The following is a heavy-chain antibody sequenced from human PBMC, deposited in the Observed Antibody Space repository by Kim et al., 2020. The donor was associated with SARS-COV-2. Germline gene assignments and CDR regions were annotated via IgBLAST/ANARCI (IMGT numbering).Heavy chain of an antibody. CDR3: AKGPSITIFGVRDRFDS. V-gene: IGHV3-23*01. J-gene: IGHJ4*02. D-gene: IGHD3-3*01. Sequence: VKGRFTISRDNSKNTLYLQMNSLRAEDTAVYYCAKGPSITIFGVRDRFDSWGQGTLVTVSS.